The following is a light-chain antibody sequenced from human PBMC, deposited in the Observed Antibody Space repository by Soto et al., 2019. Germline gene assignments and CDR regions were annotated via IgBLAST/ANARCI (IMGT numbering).Light chain of an antibody. CDR1: QSVSIK. J-gene: IGKJ5*01. Sequence: EIVMTPSPATLSVSPGEKATLSCRARQSVSIKLAWYQQRPGQAPRLLIYDTSTRATGIPARFSGSGSGTEFTLTISSLQSEDFAVYYRQQYNNWPPITFGQGTRLE. V-gene: IGKV3-15*01. CDR2: DTS. CDR3: QQYNNWPPIT.